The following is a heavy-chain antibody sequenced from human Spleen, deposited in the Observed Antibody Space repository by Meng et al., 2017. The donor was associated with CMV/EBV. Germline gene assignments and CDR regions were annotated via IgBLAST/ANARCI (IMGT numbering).Heavy chain of an antibody. D-gene: IGHD3-22*01. J-gene: IGHJ4*02. CDR1: GFTFSSHG. Sequence: GESLKISCAASGFTFSSHGMHWVRQAPGKGLEWVAFIEDDGSNENYGDSVKGRFTVSRDNSKNTLYLQMNSLRPEDTAVYLCAKDERALIPTSGYLGHWGQGTLVTVSS. CDR2: IEDDGSNE. CDR3: AKDERALIPTSGYLGH. V-gene: IGHV3-30*02.